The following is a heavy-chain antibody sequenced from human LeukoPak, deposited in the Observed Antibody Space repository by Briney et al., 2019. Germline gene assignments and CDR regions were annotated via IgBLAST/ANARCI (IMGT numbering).Heavy chain of an antibody. V-gene: IGHV1-18*01. CDR3: ASCYDFRTGYFDY. CDR2: ISTYTNT. J-gene: IGHJ4*02. Sequence: ASVKVSCKTSVSADTIFTNDWIWLAPGQGLEWMGWISTYTNTNAAQKFQGRVTMTTDTSTSTAYMELTSLRSDVKAVYYCASCYDFRTGYFDYWGQGTRVTVSS. CDR1: VSADTIFT. D-gene: IGHD3-3*01.